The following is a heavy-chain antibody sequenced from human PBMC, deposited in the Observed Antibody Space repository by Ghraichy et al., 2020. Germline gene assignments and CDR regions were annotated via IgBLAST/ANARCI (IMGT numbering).Heavy chain of an antibody. J-gene: IGHJ2*01. D-gene: IGHD6-13*01. CDR2: IYWDDDK. CDR3: AHAYRDGSSWADGYFDL. V-gene: IGHV2-5*02. Sequence: SGPTLVKPTQTLTLTCTFSGFSLSTSGVGVGWIRQPPGKALEWLALIYWDDDKRYSPSLESRLTVTKDTSKKQVVLTMTNMDPVDTATYYCAHAYRDGSSWADGYFDLWGRGTLVTVSS. CDR1: GFSLSTSGVG.